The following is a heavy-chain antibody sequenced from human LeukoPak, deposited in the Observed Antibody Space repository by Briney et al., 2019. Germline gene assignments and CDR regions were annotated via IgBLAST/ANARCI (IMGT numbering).Heavy chain of an antibody. V-gene: IGHV3-53*01. CDR3: TTDALRYFDSFDY. CDR2: IYSGGST. D-gene: IGHD3-9*01. Sequence: GGSLRLSCAASGFAVSSNYMSWVRQAPGKGLEWVSVIYSGGSTYYADSVKGRFTISRDNSKNTLYLQMNSLRAEDTAVYYCTTDALRYFDSFDYWGQGTLVTVSS. CDR1: GFAVSSNY. J-gene: IGHJ4*02.